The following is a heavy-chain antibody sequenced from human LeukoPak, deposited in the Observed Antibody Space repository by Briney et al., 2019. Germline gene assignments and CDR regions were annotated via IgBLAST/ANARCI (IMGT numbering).Heavy chain of an antibody. CDR3: ARAGPYDSSGYYHRYYFDY. CDR1: GFTFSDYY. V-gene: IGHV3-21*01. CDR2: ISSSSSYI. J-gene: IGHJ4*02. D-gene: IGHD3-22*01. Sequence: GGSLRLSCAASGFTFSDYYMNWVRQAPGKGLEWVSSISSSSSYIYYADSVKGRFTISRDNAKNSLYLQMNSLRAEDTAVYYCARAGPYDSSGYYHRYYFDYWGQGTLVTVSS.